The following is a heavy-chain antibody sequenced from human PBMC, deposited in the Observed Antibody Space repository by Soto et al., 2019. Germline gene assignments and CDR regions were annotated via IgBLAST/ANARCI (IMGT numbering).Heavy chain of an antibody. D-gene: IGHD2-15*01. V-gene: IGHV4-59*01. Sequence: PSETLSLTCTVSGGSISSYYWSWIRQPPGEGLEWIGYIYYSGSTNYNPSLKSRVTISVDTSKNQFSLKLSSVTAADTAVYYCARAGGYCSGGSCPSPNPYYYGMDVWGQGTTVTVSS. CDR3: ARAGGYCSGGSCPSPNPYYYGMDV. CDR1: GGSISSYY. J-gene: IGHJ6*02. CDR2: IYYSGST.